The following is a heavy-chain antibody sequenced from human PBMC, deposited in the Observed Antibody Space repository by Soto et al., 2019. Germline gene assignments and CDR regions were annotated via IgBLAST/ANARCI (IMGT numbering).Heavy chain of an antibody. CDR2: IYYSGRT. Sequence: QVQLQESGPGLVKPSQTLSLTCTVSGGSISSGGYNWSWIRQHPGKGLEWIGYIYYSGRTYYNPSLKSRVTISVDTSKNQFSLKLSSVTAADTAVYYGARAPVYDILTGYPAGGSDYWGQGTLVTVSS. CDR3: ARAPVYDILTGYPAGGSDY. V-gene: IGHV4-31*03. J-gene: IGHJ4*02. D-gene: IGHD3-9*01. CDR1: GGSISSGGYN.